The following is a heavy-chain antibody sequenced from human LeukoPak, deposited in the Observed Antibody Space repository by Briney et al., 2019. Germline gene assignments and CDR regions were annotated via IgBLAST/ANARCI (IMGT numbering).Heavy chain of an antibody. D-gene: IGHD4-11*01. CDR2: IKYDGTEQ. CDR3: ARELQRPLDY. Sequence: PGGSLRLSCAASGFSFSGYGMHWVRQAPGKGLEWVANIKYDGTEQYYVDSVRGRFTISRDNAKNSVSLQMNSLRAEDTAVYYCARELQRPLDYWGQGILVTVSS. J-gene: IGHJ4*02. CDR1: GFSFSGYG. V-gene: IGHV3-7*01.